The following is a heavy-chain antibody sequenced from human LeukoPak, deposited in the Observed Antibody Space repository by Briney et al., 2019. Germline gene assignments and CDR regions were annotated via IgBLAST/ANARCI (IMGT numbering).Heavy chain of an antibody. CDR3: ALLRISSPPLDY. V-gene: IGHV4-34*01. CDR2: INHSGST. CDR1: GGSFSGYY. J-gene: IGHJ4*02. D-gene: IGHD6-6*01. Sequence: SETLSLTCAVYGGSFSGYYWSWIRQPPGKGLEWIGEINHSGSTNYNPSLKSRVTISVDTSKKQFSLKLSSVTAADTAVYYCALLRISSPPLDYWGQGTLVTVSS.